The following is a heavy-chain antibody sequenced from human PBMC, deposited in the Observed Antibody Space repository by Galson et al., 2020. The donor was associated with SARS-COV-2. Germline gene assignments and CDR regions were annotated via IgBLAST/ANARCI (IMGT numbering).Heavy chain of an antibody. Sequence: GESLKISCAASGFSFSRYAMHWVRQAPGKGLQWVAVMSNDGTNAYYADSVKGRFTISRDNAENSLSLQMNSLRDDDTGVYYCARGGATRLDCWGQGTLVTVSS. CDR2: MSNDGTNA. V-gene: IGHV3-30*07. CDR1: GFSFSRYA. CDR3: ARGGATRLDC. J-gene: IGHJ4*02. D-gene: IGHD1-26*01.